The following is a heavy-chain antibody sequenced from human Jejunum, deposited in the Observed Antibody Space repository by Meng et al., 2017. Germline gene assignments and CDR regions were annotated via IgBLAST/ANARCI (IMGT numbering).Heavy chain of an antibody. CDR1: GYPFTSNY. CDR3: ARGAYTGRWDY. Sequence: QVQLVQLGAEVKKPGASVKVSCKASGYPFTSNYLHWARQAPGQGLEWMGIINPTSGSTSYAQKFQGRVTMTRDTSTSTVYMELSSLRSEDTAVYYCARGAYTGRWDYWSQGTLVTVSS. J-gene: IGHJ4*02. CDR2: INPTSGST. D-gene: IGHD1-26*01. V-gene: IGHV1-46*03.